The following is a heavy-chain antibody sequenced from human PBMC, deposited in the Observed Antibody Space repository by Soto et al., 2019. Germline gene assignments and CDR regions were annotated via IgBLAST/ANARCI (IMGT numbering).Heavy chain of an antibody. CDR1: GYTFTSYG. D-gene: IGHD6-19*01. Sequence: GASVKVSCKGSGYTFTSYGISWVRQAPGQGLEWMGWISAYNGNTNYAQKLQGRVTMTTDTSTSTAYMELRSLRSDDTAVYYCARAYSSGWYSRQYFDYWGQGTLVTVSS. CDR3: ARAYSSGWYSRQYFDY. J-gene: IGHJ4*02. CDR2: ISAYNGNT. V-gene: IGHV1-18*01.